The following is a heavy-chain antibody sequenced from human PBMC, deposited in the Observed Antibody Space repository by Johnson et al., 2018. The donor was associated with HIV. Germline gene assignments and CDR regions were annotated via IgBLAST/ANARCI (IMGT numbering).Heavy chain of an antibody. CDR2: ISGSGAST. Sequence: VQLVESGGGLVQPGGSLRLSCAASGFTFSSYAMSWVRQAPGKGLEWVSAISGSGASTYYADSVKGRFTISRDNSKNTLYLQMNSLRAEDTAVYYCASILVVADQEDDALDIWGQGTMVTVSS. V-gene: IGHV3-23*04. J-gene: IGHJ3*02. D-gene: IGHD2-15*01. CDR1: GFTFSSYA. CDR3: ASILVVADQEDDALDI.